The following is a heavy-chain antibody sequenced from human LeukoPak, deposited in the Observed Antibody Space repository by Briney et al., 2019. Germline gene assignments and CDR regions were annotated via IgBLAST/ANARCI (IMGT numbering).Heavy chain of an antibody. J-gene: IGHJ4*02. CDR3: ARGGGSENQYAPWYFDY. CDR2: FYRGDDR. V-gene: IGHV3-53*01. Sequence: GGSLRLSCEASGFSISGTYMTWVRQAPGKGLEWVSIFYRGDDRHYADSVKGRFTISRDNSKNTLSLQMSNLRVEDTAVYYCARGGGSENQYAPWYFDYWGQGALVTVSS. CDR1: GFSISGTY. D-gene: IGHD3-10*01.